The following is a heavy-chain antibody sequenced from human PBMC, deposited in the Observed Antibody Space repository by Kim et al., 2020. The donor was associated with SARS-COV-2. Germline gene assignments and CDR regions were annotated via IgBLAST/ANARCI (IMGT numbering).Heavy chain of an antibody. V-gene: IGHV3-30*04. CDR3: ARVGYSSSWYSVEYYYYYYGMDV. CDR1: GFTFSSYA. J-gene: IGHJ6*02. D-gene: IGHD6-13*01. CDR2: ISYDGSNK. Sequence: GWSLRLSCAASGFTFSSYAMHWVRQAPGKGLEWVAVISYDGSNKYYADSVKGRFTISRDNSKNTLYLQMNSLRAEDTAVYYCARVGYSSSWYSVEYYYYYYGMDVWGQGTTVTVSS.